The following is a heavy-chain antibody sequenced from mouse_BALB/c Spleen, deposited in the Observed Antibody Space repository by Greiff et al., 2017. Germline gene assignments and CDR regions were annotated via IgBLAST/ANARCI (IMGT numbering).Heavy chain of an antibody. J-gene: IGHJ4*01. CDR1: GFTFTDYY. CDR3: ARRDAMDY. V-gene: IGHV7-3*02. CDR2: IRNKANGYTT. Sequence: VQLKQSGGGLVQPGGSLRLSCATSGFTFTDYYMSWVRQPPGKALEWLGFIRNKANGYTTEYSASVKGRFTISRDNSQSILYLQMNTLRAEDSATYYCARRDAMDYWGQGTSVTVSS.